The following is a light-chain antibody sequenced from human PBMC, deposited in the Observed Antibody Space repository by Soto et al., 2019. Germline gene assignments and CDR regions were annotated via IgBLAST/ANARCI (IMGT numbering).Light chain of an antibody. CDR1: SSDVGSYNL. CDR2: EVS. J-gene: IGLJ2*01. CDR3: CSYAGSSTFVV. Sequence: QSALTQPASGSGSPGQSITISCTGTSSDVGSYNLVSWYQQHPGKAPKLMIYEVSKRHSGVSNRFSGSKSGNTASLTISGLQAEDEADYYCCSYAGSSTFVVFGGGTTLTVL. V-gene: IGLV2-23*02.